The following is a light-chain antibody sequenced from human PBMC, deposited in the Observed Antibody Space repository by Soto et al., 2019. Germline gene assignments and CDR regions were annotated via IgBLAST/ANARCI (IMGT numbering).Light chain of an antibody. CDR1: SSDVGGYNY. Sequence: QSALTQPRSVSGSPGQSVTISCTGTSSDVGGYNYVSWYQHLPGKAPKLLIFDVTHRPSGVSDRFSGSKSGNTASLTISGVRPEDEADYYCCSYTDIALDVVFGGGTQLTVL. CDR2: DVT. J-gene: IGLJ2*01. V-gene: IGLV2-11*01. CDR3: CSYTDIALDVV.